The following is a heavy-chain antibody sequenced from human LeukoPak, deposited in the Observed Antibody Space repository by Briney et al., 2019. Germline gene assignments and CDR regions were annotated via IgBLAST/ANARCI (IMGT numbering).Heavy chain of an antibody. Sequence: GGSLRLSCAASGFTFSSYAMSWVRQAPGKGLEWVSAISGSGGSTYYADSVKGRFTISRDNSKNTLYLQMNSLRAEDTAVYYCAKFIGAPIFPYQTFDYWGQGTLVTVSS. CDR3: AKFIGAPIFPYQTFDY. D-gene: IGHD3-3*01. V-gene: IGHV3-23*01. CDR2: ISGSGGST. J-gene: IGHJ4*02. CDR1: GFTFSSYA.